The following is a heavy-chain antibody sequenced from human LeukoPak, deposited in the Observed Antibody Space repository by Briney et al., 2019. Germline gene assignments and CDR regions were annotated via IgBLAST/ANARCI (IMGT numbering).Heavy chain of an antibody. V-gene: IGHV1-18*01. CDR2: ISAYNGNT. J-gene: IGHJ4*02. CDR3: ARDWIQRQQLADY. D-gene: IGHD6-13*01. Sequence: GSSVKVSCKASGGTFSSYAISWVRQAPGQGLEWMGWISAYNGNTNYAQKFQGRVTMTTDTSTSTAYMELRSLRSDDTAVYYCARDWIQRQQLADYWGQGTLVTVSS. CDR1: GGTFSSYA.